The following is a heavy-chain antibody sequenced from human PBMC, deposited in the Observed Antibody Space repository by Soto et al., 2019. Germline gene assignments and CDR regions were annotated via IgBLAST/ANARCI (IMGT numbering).Heavy chain of an antibody. J-gene: IGHJ4*02. CDR1: GGTLSRSA. D-gene: IGHD6-13*01. CDR3: GTGSSWTKVES. Sequence: QVQLVQSGAEVKKPGSSVNVSCKASGGTLSRSAISWVRQAPGQGLEWMGGIIPIFGPAIYAQKFRGRVSIIADESTRTAYMEMSSLRSDDTAVYYCGTGSSWTKVESWGQGTLVTVSS. CDR2: IIPIFGPA. V-gene: IGHV1-69*01.